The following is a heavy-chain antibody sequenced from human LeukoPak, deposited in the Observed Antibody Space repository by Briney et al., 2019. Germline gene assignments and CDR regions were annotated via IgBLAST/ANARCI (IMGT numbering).Heavy chain of an antibody. Sequence: SETLSLTCTVSGDSISSGGYSWSWIRQPPGKGLEWIGYIYHIGYISQSGNIYQNPSLKSRVTISLDTSRNQFSLKLSSVTAADTAVYYCARSPLAFYDSSGYPRVWFDPWGQGTLVTVSS. CDR2: ISQSGNI. D-gene: IGHD3-22*01. V-gene: IGHV4-30-2*01. CDR3: ARSPLAFYDSSGYPRVWFDP. CDR1: GDSISSGGYS. J-gene: IGHJ5*02.